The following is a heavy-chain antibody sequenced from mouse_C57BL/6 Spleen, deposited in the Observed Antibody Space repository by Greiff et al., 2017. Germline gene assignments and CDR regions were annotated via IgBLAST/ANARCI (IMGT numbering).Heavy chain of an antibody. Sequence: EVKLVESGPELVKPGASVKMSCKASGYTFTDYNMHWVKQSHGKSLEWIGYINPNNGGTSYNQKFKGKATLTVNKSSSTAYMELRSLTSEDSAVYYCARSLFYGSSWVDYWGQGTTLTVSS. D-gene: IGHD1-1*01. J-gene: IGHJ2*01. CDR1: GYTFTDYN. CDR2: INPNNGGT. V-gene: IGHV1-22*01. CDR3: ARSLFYGSSWVDY.